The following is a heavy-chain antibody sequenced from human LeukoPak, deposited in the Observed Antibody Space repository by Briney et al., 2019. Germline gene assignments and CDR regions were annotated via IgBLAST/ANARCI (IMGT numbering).Heavy chain of an antibody. CDR1: GFTFSSYE. D-gene: IGHD3-3*01. V-gene: IGHV3-48*03. CDR3: ARDDTTIFGVVIKGDY. CDR2: ISSSGSTI. J-gene: IGHJ4*02. Sequence: GGSLRLSCAASGFTFSSYEMNWVRQAPGKGLEWVSYISSSGSTIYYADSVKGRFTISRDNAKNSLYLQMNSLRAEDTAVYYCARDDTTIFGVVIKGDYWGQGILVTVSS.